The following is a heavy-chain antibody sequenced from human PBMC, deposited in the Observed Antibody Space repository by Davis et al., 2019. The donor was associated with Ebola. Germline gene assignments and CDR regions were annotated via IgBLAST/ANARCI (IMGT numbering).Heavy chain of an antibody. D-gene: IGHD3-22*01. CDR3: ASNRITMIVGNWYFDL. V-gene: IGHV3-53*04. J-gene: IGHJ2*01. Sequence: PGGSLRLSCAASGFTVSSNYMSWVRQAPGKGLEWVSVIYSGGSTYYADSVKGRFTISRHNTKNTLYLQMNSLRAEDTAVYYCASNRITMIVGNWYFDLWGRGTLVTVSS. CDR1: GFTVSSNY. CDR2: IYSGGST.